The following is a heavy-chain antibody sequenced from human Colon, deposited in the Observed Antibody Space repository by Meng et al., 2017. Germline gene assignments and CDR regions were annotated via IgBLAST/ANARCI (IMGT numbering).Heavy chain of an antibody. CDR3: TIDRLEWQQFRS. CDR2: IKRKNEGETT. Sequence: EVQLVESGGALVKSGGSLRLSCAASGFAFSNAWMTWVRQAPGKGLEWVGRIKRKNEGETTDYAAPVKGRFTISRDDSKNTLYLQMNSLKTEDTAVYYCTIDRLEWQQFRSWGQGTLVTVSS. CDR1: GFAFSNAW. V-gene: IGHV3-15*02. D-gene: IGHD5-24*01. J-gene: IGHJ5*02.